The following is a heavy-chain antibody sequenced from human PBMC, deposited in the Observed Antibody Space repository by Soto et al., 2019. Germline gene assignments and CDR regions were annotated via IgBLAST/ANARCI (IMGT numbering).Heavy chain of an antibody. CDR2: ISFSGDST. Sequence: EVHLLESGRGLVQPGGSLRLSCAASGFTFSTYGMNWVRQAPGKGLEWVSTISFSGDSTYYADSVKGRFTVSRDNSKNTLYLQMNSLRAEDTAIYYCAKGYSSDYWGQGTLVTVSS. J-gene: IGHJ4*02. CDR3: AKGYSSDY. D-gene: IGHD6-13*01. V-gene: IGHV3-23*01. CDR1: GFTFSTYG.